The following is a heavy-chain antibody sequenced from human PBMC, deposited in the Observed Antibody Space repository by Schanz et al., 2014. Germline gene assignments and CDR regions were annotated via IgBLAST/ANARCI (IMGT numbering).Heavy chain of an antibody. D-gene: IGHD6-19*01. CDR1: GYNITSND. Sequence: QVHLVQSGAEVKKPGASVKASCKASGYNITSNDVTWVRQATGQGLEWMGWMNPNSGNTGYAQKFQGRVTMARNTSISTAYMELSSLRSEDTAVYYCARLGTGMAVAGSVIDSYYYYMDVWGEGTTVTVSS. J-gene: IGHJ6*03. CDR2: MNPNSGNT. CDR3: ARLGTGMAVAGSVIDSYYYYMDV. V-gene: IGHV1-8*01.